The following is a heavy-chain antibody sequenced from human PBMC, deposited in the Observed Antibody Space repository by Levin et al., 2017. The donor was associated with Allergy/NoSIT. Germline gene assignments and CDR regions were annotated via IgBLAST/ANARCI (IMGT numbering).Heavy chain of an antibody. V-gene: IGHV4-30-4*01. CDR1: GGSISSGDYY. Sequence: LRLSCTVSGGSISSGDYYWSWIRQPPGKGLEWIGYIYYSGSTYYNPSLKSRVTISVDTSKNQFSLKLSSVTAADTAVYYCASASGYDGYSSGCVDYWGQGTLVTVSS. J-gene: IGHJ4*02. CDR2: IYYSGST. D-gene: IGHD6-19*01. CDR3: ASASGYDGYSSGCVDY.